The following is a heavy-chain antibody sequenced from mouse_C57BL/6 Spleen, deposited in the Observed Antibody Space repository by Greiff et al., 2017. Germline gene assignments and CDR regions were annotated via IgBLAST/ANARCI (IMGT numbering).Heavy chain of an antibody. D-gene: IGHD2-2*01. CDR1: GFSLTSYG. J-gene: IGHJ4*01. Sequence: VQLQQSGPGLVQPSQSLSITCTVSGFSLTSYGVHWVRQSPGKGLAWLGVIWSGGSTDYNAAFISRLCISKDKSKSQVFFKMNRLQADDTAIYYCARMVTSPFYYSMDDWGQGTSVTVSS. CDR3: ARMVTSPFYYSMDD. CDR2: IWSGGST. V-gene: IGHV2-2*01.